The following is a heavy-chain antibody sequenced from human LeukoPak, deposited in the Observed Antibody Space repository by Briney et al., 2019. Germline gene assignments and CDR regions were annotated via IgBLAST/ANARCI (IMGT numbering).Heavy chain of an antibody. CDR2: IIPIFGTA. CDR3: ARGGQYYDFWSGSQPHPGVWFDP. V-gene: IGHV1-69*05. CDR1: GGTFSSYA. Sequence: SVKVSCKASGGTFSSYAISWVRQAPGQGLEWMGGIIPIFGTANYAQKFQGRVTITTDESTSTAYMELSSLRSEDTAVYYCARGGQYYDFWSGSQPHPGVWFDPWGQGTLVTVSS. D-gene: IGHD3-3*01. J-gene: IGHJ5*02.